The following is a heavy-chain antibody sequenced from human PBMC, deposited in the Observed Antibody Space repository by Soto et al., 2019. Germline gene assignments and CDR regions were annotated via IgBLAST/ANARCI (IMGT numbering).Heavy chain of an antibody. Sequence: SETLSLTCTVSGVSISSSIYYWGWIRQPPGKGLEWIGSIYYSGSTYYNPSLKSRVTISVDTSKNQFSLKLSSVTAADTAVYYCAREVTTSTYYYYGMDVWGQGTTVTVSS. D-gene: IGHD2-21*02. CDR1: GVSISSSIYY. J-gene: IGHJ6*02. CDR3: AREVTTSTYYYYGMDV. CDR2: IYYSGST. V-gene: IGHV4-39*01.